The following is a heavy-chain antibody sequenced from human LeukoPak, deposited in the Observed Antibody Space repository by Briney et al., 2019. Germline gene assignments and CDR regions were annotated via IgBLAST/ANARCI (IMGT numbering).Heavy chain of an antibody. D-gene: IGHD4-17*01. Sequence: SETLSLTCTVSGGSISSYYWSWIRQPAGKGLEWIGRIYISGSTNHNPSLKSRVTMSVDTSKSPFSLKLTSVTAADTAVYYCARETSTVTYRIFDYWGQGTLVTVSS. CDR1: GGSISSYY. V-gene: IGHV4-4*07. CDR2: IYISGST. CDR3: ARETSTVTYRIFDY. J-gene: IGHJ4*02.